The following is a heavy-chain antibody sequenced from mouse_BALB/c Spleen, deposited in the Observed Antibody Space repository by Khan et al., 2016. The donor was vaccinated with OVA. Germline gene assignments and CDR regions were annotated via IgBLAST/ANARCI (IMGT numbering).Heavy chain of an antibody. CDR2: IGYSGST. CDR3: ASGKLLLQYPDYINY. D-gene: IGHD1-1*01. CDR1: GYSITSDYA. J-gene: IGHJ2*01. V-gene: IGHV3-2*02. Sequence: VQLQQPGPGLLKPSQSLSLTCTVTGYSITSDYAWNWIRQFPGNQLEWMAYIGYSGSTNYNPSLRSRISITRDTSKNQFFLQLTSATTEDTATYYCASGKLLLQYPDYINYWGQGTTLTVSS.